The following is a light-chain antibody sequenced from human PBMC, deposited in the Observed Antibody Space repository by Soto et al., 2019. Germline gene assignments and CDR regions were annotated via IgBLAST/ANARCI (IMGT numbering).Light chain of an antibody. CDR1: QAISGNY. CDR2: DAS. J-gene: IGKJ5*01. Sequence: EIVLTQSPCTLSLSPGEGASISCRAGQAISGNYLACYQHKPGQAPRLILYDASSRANGIPDRFSSSGSGTNFTLTISRLEPEDFAPYDDQRYGSSPPITFGRGTRLEIK. V-gene: IGKV3-20*01. CDR3: QRYGSSPPIT.